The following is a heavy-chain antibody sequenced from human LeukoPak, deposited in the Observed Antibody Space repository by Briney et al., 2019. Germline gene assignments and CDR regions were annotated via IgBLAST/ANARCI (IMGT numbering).Heavy chain of an antibody. Sequence: ASVKVSCKASGYTFTGYYMHWVRQAPGQGLEWMGRINPNSGGTNYAQKFQGRVTMTRDTSISTAYMELSRLRSDDTAVYYCARVSSGWYVASYFDYWGQGTLVTVSS. CDR2: INPNSGGT. V-gene: IGHV1-2*06. CDR3: ARVSSGWYVASYFDY. J-gene: IGHJ4*02. CDR1: GYTFTGYY. D-gene: IGHD6-19*01.